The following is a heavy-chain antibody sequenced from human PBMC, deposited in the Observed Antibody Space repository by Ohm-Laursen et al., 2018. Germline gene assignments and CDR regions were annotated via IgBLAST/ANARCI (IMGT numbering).Heavy chain of an antibody. CDR1: GFTFSTSI. J-gene: IGHJ4*02. D-gene: IGHD2-15*01. V-gene: IGHV3-64*04. Sequence: SLRLSCSASGFTFSTSIMHWVRQAPGKGLECVSAITSGGSIYYGNSVKGRFTISRDNSENTLYVQMNSLRAEDTGVYYCAKGRMVGAADHWGQGTLVTVSS. CDR2: ITSGGSI. CDR3: AKGRMVGAADH.